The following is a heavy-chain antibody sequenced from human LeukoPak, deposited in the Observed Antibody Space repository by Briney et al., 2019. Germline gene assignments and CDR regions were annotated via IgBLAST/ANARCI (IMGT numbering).Heavy chain of an antibody. J-gene: IGHJ4*02. CDR3: ARGGSTNYFDY. CDR1: GFTFSSYS. Sequence: GGSLILSCAASGFTFSSYSMNWVRQAPGKGLEWVSSISSSSSYIYYADSVKGRFTISRDNAKNSLYLQMNSLRAEVTAVYYCARGGSTNYFDYWGQGTLVTVSS. D-gene: IGHD6-13*01. V-gene: IGHV3-21*01. CDR2: ISSSSSYI.